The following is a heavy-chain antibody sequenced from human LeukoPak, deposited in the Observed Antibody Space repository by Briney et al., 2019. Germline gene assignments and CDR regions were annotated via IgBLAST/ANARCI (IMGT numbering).Heavy chain of an antibody. V-gene: IGHV3-23*01. D-gene: IGHD3-3*01. J-gene: IGHJ4*02. CDR3: AKADDFWSDFDY. Sequence: GGSLRLSCAVSGFTVSTYAMSWVRQAPGKGLEWVSGIGDSGANAYYVDSVKGRFTISRDNSRNTLFLQMNSLRAEDTALYFCAKADDFWSDFDYWGKGTLVTVSS. CDR1: GFTVSTYA. CDR2: IGDSGANA.